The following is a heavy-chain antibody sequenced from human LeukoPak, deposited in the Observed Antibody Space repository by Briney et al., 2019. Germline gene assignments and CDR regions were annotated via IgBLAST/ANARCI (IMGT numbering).Heavy chain of an antibody. D-gene: IGHD3-9*01. Sequence: GRSLRLSCAASGFTFDDYAMHWVRQAPGKGLEWVSGISWNSGSIGYADSVKGRFTISRDNAKNSLYLQMNSLRAEDTALYYCAKGIIRYFDWLLWAGDDAFDIWGQGTMVTVSS. CDR3: AKGIIRYFDWLLWAGDDAFDI. V-gene: IGHV3-9*01. CDR2: ISWNSGSI. CDR1: GFTFDDYA. J-gene: IGHJ3*02.